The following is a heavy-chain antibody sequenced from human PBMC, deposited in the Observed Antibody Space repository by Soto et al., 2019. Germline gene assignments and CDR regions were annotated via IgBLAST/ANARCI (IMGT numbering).Heavy chain of an antibody. CDR1: GGTFSSYT. CDR3: AREKRLDSIAALLDYMDV. D-gene: IGHD6-6*01. CDR2: IIPILGIA. Sequence: GASVKVSCKASGGTFSSYTISCVRQAPGQGLEWMGRIIPILGIANYAQKFQGRVTITADKSKNQFSLKLSSVTAADTAVYYCAREKRLDSIAALLDYMDVWGKGTTVTVSS. V-gene: IGHV1-69*04. J-gene: IGHJ6*03.